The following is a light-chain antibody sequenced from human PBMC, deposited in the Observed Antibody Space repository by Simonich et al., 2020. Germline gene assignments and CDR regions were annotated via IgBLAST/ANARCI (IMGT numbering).Light chain of an antibody. CDR1: QSISSW. J-gene: IGKJ1*01. Sequence: IQMTQSPSTLSASVGDRVTITCRASQSISSWLAWYQQKPVKAHKRLIYNESSLESGVPSRFSGSGSGTEFTLTISSLQPDDFATYYCQQYNSYWTFGQGTKVEIK. V-gene: IGKV1-5*03. CDR3: QQYNSYWT. CDR2: NES.